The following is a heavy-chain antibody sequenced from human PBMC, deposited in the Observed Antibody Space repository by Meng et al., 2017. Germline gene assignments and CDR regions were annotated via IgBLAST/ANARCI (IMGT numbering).Heavy chain of an antibody. V-gene: IGHV4-61*01. Sequence: QAQPQGAGPGRVGPSETLSRTGPFLGGPVNSGIYYWSWIRQPPGKGLEWMGYIYYSGSTTYNPPLKSRVTISVDTSKTQSSLKLSSVTAADTAVYYCARDRGRGVGATSWGQGTLVTVSS. CDR2: IYYSGST. CDR1: GGPVNSGIYY. CDR3: ARDRGRGVGATS. D-gene: IGHD1-26*01. J-gene: IGHJ4*02.